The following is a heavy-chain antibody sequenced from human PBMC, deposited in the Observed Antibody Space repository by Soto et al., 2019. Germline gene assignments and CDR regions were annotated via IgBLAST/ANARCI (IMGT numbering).Heavy chain of an antibody. Sequence: GESLKISCRGSGYSFTSYWIGWVRQMPGKGLEWMGIIYPDDSDTRYSPSFQGQVTISANKSISTAYLQWSSLKASDTAMYYCARHGGLGGVFTIFGVVTPPDYGMDVWGQGTTVTVSS. CDR2: IYPDDSDT. J-gene: IGHJ6*02. V-gene: IGHV5-51*01. CDR3: ARHGGLGGVFTIFGVVTPPDYGMDV. CDR1: GYSFTSYW. D-gene: IGHD3-3*01.